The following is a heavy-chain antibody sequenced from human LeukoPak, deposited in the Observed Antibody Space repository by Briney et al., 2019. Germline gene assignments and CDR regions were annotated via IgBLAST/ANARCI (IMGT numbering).Heavy chain of an antibody. J-gene: IGHJ3*02. CDR3: ARASSLSQRAFDI. CDR1: GFTFDDYG. CDR2: INWNGGST. D-gene: IGHD1-26*01. Sequence: PGGPLRLSCAAYGFTFDDYGMSWVRQAPEKGLEWVSNINWNGGSTGYADSVRGRFTISRDNAKNSLYLQINSLRAEDTALYYCARASSLSQRAFDIWGQGTMVTVSS. V-gene: IGHV3-20*04.